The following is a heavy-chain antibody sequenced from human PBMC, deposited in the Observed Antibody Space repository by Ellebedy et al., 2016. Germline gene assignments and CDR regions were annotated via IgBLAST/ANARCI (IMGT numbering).Heavy chain of an antibody. Sequence: GGSLRLXCVVSGFSVSANDMSWVRQAPGKGLELVSLIYGGGASYYADSVKGRFTISRDNSKKTLYLQMSGLGVEDTAVYYCVTRHNGGFDIWGQGTMVTVSS. V-gene: IGHV3-53*01. J-gene: IGHJ3*02. CDR1: GFSVSAND. CDR2: IYGGGAS. CDR3: VTRHNGGFDI. D-gene: IGHD4-23*01.